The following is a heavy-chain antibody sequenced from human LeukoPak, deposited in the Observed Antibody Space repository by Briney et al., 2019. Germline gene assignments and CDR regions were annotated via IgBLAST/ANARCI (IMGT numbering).Heavy chain of an antibody. J-gene: IGHJ4*02. CDR3: ARDYLGFGESGFDY. V-gene: IGHV3-21*01. CDR1: GFSFSDHN. D-gene: IGHD3-10*01. CDR2: ISSRRNYI. Sequence: GRSLRLSCAVSGFSFSDHNMNWVRQAPGKGLEWVASISSRRNYIYYADSLKGRVTASRDNARNSLFLQMTSLRAEDAAVYYCARDYLGFGESGFDYWGQGTQVTVSS.